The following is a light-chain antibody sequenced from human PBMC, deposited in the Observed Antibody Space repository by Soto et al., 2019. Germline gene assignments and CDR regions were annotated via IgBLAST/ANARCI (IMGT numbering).Light chain of an antibody. CDR3: QQYGGSPRT. CDR1: QSINNNY. CDR2: GAS. J-gene: IGKJ1*01. V-gene: IGKV3-20*01. Sequence: EILLTQSPGTLSLSPGERATLSCRASQSINNNYLAWYQRKRGQAPRLLIYGASSRATGIPDRFSGSGSGTDFTLTISRLEPEDFAVYYCQQYGGSPRTFGQGTKVEIK.